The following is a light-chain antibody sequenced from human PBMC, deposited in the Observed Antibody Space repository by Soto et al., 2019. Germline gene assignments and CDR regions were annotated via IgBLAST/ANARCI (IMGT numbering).Light chain of an antibody. CDR2: GVS. V-gene: IGLV2-8*01. CDR1: SSDVGAYNH. Sequence: QSALTQPPSASGSPGQSVTISCTGTSSDVGAYNHVSWYQQHPGKAPKLMIYGVSKRPSGVPDRFSGSKSGNTASLTVSGLQADDEADYYCSSYAGNTNVVFGGGTKVTVL. CDR3: SSYAGNTNVV. J-gene: IGLJ2*01.